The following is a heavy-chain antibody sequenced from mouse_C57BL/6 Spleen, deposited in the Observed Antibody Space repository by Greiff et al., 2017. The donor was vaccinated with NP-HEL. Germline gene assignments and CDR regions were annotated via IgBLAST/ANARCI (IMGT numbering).Heavy chain of an antibody. CDR1: GYTFTDYN. CDR2: INPNNGGT. CDR3: ARGYRGWYFDV. J-gene: IGHJ1*03. Sequence: EVQLQQSGPELVKPGASVKIPCKASGYTFTDYNMDWVKQSHGKSLEWIGDINPNNGGTIYNQKFKGKATLTVDKSSSTAYMELRSLTSEDTAVYYCARGYRGWYFDVWGTGTTVTVSS. V-gene: IGHV1-18*01. D-gene: IGHD2-12*01.